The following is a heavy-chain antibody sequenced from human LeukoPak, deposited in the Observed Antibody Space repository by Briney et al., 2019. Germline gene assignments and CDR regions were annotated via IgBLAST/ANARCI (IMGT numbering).Heavy chain of an antibody. V-gene: IGHV3-53*01. CDR3: ARDHYGDYGDY. J-gene: IGHJ4*02. Sequence: GGSLRLSCAASGFTVSNNYMSWVRQAPGKGLEWVSVVYSAGSTYYADSVKGRFTISRDNSKNTLYLQMNSLRAEDTAVYYCARDHYGDYGDYWGQGTLVTVSS. CDR1: GFTVSNNY. D-gene: IGHD4-17*01. CDR2: VYSAGST.